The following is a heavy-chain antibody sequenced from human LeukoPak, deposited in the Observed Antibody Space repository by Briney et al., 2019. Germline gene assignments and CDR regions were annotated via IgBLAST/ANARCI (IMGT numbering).Heavy chain of an antibody. CDR3: ARDQDYYGSGSYGPDY. D-gene: IGHD3-10*01. V-gene: IGHV4-38-2*02. Sequence: SETLSLTCTVSGYSITTGYYWGWIRQPPGKGLEWIGSSYHTGSTFYNPSLKSRVTISVDTSKNQFSLKLSSVTAADTAVYYCARDQDYYGSGSYGPDYWGQGILVTVSS. CDR2: SYHTGST. CDR1: GYSITTGYY. J-gene: IGHJ4*02.